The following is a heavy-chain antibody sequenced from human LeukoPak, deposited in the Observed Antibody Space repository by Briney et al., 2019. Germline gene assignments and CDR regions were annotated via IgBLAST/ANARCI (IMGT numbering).Heavy chain of an antibody. Sequence: AGGSLRLSCAASGFTVSSNYMSWVRQAPGKGLEWVSVIYSGGSTYYADSVKGRFTISRDNSKNTLYLQMNSLRAEDTAVYYCARAYDSSGYYGMDVWGQGTTVTVSS. CDR1: GFTVSSNY. D-gene: IGHD3-22*01. J-gene: IGHJ6*02. CDR3: ARAYDSSGYYGMDV. V-gene: IGHV3-66*01. CDR2: IYSGGST.